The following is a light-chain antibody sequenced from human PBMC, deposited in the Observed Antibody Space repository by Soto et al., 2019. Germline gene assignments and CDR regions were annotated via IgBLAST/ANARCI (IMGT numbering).Light chain of an antibody. J-gene: IGKJ4*01. Sequence: EIVLTQSPATLSLSPGERASLSCRASQSSNSYLIWYQQKPGQAPRLLIYDASSMATGIPARFSASGSGTDLTVPISSVEPEDFAVYYCQQRRIWPLHFGGGTSVEI. CDR1: QSSNSY. CDR2: DAS. V-gene: IGKV3-11*01. CDR3: QQRRIWPLH.